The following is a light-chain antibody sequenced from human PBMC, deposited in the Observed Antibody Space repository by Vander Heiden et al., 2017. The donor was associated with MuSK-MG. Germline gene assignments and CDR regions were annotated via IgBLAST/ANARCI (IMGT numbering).Light chain of an antibody. Sequence: DIQMTPYPSSLSASVGDRVTITCRASQDISNYLNWYQQKPGKAPKLLIYDASNLETGVPSRFSGSGSGTDFTFTISSLQPEDIATYYCQQYDNLPPLLTFGGGTKVEIK. J-gene: IGKJ4*01. CDR3: QQYDNLPPLLT. CDR2: DAS. V-gene: IGKV1-33*01. CDR1: QDISNY.